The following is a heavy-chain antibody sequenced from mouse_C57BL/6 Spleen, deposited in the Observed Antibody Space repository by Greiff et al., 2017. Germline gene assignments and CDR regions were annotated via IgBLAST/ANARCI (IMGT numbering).Heavy chain of an antibody. CDR1: GYSFNSYW. V-gene: IGHV1-69*01. CDR3: ARGGYDGLCAMDY. CDR2: IAPSDSYT. J-gene: IGHJ4*01. Sequence: VQLQQPGAELVMPGASVKLSCKASGYSFNSYWMHWVKQRPGQGLEWIGEIAPSDSYTNYNQKFKGKSTLTLDKSSSTAYMQLSSLTSEDSAVDYCARGGYDGLCAMDYWGQGTSVTVSS. D-gene: IGHD2-2*01.